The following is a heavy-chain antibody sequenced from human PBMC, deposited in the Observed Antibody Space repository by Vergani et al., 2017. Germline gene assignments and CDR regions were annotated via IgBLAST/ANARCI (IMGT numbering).Heavy chain of an antibody. CDR1: GGSISSYY. CDR3: ARGLDLDP. CDR2: IYYSGST. V-gene: IGHV4-59*01. D-gene: IGHD5-12*01. J-gene: IGHJ5*02. Sequence: QVQLQESGPGLVKPSETLSLTCTVSGGSISSYYCSWIRQPPGKGLEWFGYIYYSGSTNYNPSLKSRVTISVDTSKNQFSLKLSSVTAADTAVYYCARGLDLDPWGQGTLVTVSS.